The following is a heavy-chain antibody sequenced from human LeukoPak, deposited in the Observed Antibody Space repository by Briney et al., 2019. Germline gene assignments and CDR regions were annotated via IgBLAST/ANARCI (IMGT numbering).Heavy chain of an antibody. J-gene: IGHJ4*02. CDR3: ARDRTRGGSKRDFDY. CDR1: GFTFSSYS. Sequence: GGSLRLSCSVSGFTFSSYSMNWVRQAPGKGLEWVSSISSSSSYIYYADSVKGRFTISRDNAKNSLYLQMNSLRAEDTAVYYCARDRTRGGSKRDFDYWGQGTLVTVSS. D-gene: IGHD3-16*01. CDR2: ISSSSSYI. V-gene: IGHV3-21*01.